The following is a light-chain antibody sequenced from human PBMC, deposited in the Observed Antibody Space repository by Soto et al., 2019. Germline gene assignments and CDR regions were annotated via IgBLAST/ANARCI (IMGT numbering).Light chain of an antibody. CDR3: QQSHGIPYT. Sequence: GDRVTITCRASQTITGYLNWYQQKPGKAPKLVIYAASSLQSGVPSRFSGSGSGTDFTLTISSLQPEDFATYYCQQSHGIPYTFGQGTKLEIK. CDR1: QTITGY. V-gene: IGKV1-39*01. CDR2: AAS. J-gene: IGKJ2*01.